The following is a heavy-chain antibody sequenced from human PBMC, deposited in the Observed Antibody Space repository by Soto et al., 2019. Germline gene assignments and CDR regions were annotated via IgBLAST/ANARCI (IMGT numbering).Heavy chain of an antibody. CDR3: ARGGAVAATKYYYYGMDV. CDR2: IYYSGST. J-gene: IGHJ6*02. D-gene: IGHD6-19*01. V-gene: IGHV4-59*01. Sequence: SETLSLTCTVSGGSISSYYWSWIRQPPGKGLEWIGYIYYSGSTNYNPSLKSRVTISVDTSKNQFSLKLSSVTAADTAVYYCARGGAVAATKYYYYGMDVWGQGTTVTSP. CDR1: GGSISSYY.